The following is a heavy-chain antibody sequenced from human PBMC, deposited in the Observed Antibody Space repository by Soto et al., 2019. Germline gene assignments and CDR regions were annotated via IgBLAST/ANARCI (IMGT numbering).Heavy chain of an antibody. Sequence: QVQLQESGPGLVKPSQTLSLTCTVSGGSISSGGYYWSWIRQHPGKGLEWIGYIYYSGSTYYNPSLKSRVTISVDTSKNQFSLKLSSVTAADTAVYYCALSSSSLSWPGPEGKTNWFDPWGQGTLVTVSS. CDR2: IYYSGST. CDR3: ALSSSSLSWPGPEGKTNWFDP. CDR1: GGSISSGGYY. D-gene: IGHD6-13*01. J-gene: IGHJ5*02. V-gene: IGHV4-31*03.